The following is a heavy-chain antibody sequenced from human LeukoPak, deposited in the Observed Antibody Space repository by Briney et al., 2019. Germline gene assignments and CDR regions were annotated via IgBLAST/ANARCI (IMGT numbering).Heavy chain of an antibody. D-gene: IGHD3-22*01. CDR1: GFTFSSYG. Sequence: GGSLRLSCAASGFTFSSYGMHWVRQAPCKGLEWLAFIRYDGSNKYYADSVKGRFTISRDNSKNTLYLQMNSLRAEDTAVYYCAKDPNYYDSSVYYSEFDYWGQGTLSTVSS. J-gene: IGHJ4*02. CDR3: AKDPNYYDSSVYYSEFDY. V-gene: IGHV3-30*02. CDR2: IRYDGSNK.